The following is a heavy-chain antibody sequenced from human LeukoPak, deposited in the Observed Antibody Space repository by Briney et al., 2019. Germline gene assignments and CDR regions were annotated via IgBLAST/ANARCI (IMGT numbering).Heavy chain of an antibody. CDR2: INTNTGNP. D-gene: IGHD3-22*01. Sequence: GASVKVSCKASGYTFTSYAMNWVRQAPGQGLEWMGWINTNTGNPTYAQGFTGRFVFSLDTSVSTAYLQISSLKAEDTAVYYCARDPNVDYYDSSGPADAFDIWGQGTMVTVSS. CDR3: ARDPNVDYYDSSGPADAFDI. J-gene: IGHJ3*02. CDR1: GYTFTSYA. V-gene: IGHV7-4-1*02.